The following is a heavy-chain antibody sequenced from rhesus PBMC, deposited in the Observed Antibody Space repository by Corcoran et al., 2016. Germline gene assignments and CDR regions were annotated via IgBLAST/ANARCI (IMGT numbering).Heavy chain of an antibody. Sequence: QLQLQESGPGLVKPSETLSVTCAVSGGYISLSSWSWIRPAPGQGLEWIVYIYGSGSSTNYNPSLKSRVTLSVDTSKDQLSLKLSSVTTADTAVYYCARETAAAGTFDYWGQGVLVTVSS. J-gene: IGHJ4*01. CDR3: ARETAAAGTFDY. V-gene: IGHV4-169*02. CDR2: IYGSGSST. CDR1: GGYISLSS. D-gene: IGHD6-25*01.